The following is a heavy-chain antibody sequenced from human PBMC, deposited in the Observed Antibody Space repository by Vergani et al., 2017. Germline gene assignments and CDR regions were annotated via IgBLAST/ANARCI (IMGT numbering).Heavy chain of an antibody. V-gene: IGHV1-69*01. Sequence: QVQLVQSGAEVKKPGSSVKVSCKASGGTFSSYAISWVRQAPGQGLEWMGGIIPIFGTANYAQKFQGRVTITADESMSTAYMELSSLRSEDTAVYYCARDWYDSSGYYLYFDYWGQGTLVTVSS. D-gene: IGHD3-22*01. CDR3: ARDWYDSSGYYLYFDY. CDR2: IIPIFGTA. CDR1: GGTFSSYA. J-gene: IGHJ4*02.